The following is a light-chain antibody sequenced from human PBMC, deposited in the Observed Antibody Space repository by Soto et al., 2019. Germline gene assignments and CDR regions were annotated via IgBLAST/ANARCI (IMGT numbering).Light chain of an antibody. CDR3: QQYGSSPSGVT. CDR2: GAS. Sequence: EIVLTQSPGTLSLSPGERATLSCRASQSVSSSYLAWYQQKPGQAPRLLIYGASSRATGIPDRFSGSGSGTDVTFTISRLEPEDFAVYYCQQYGSSPSGVTFGPGTKVDIK. CDR1: QSVSSSY. V-gene: IGKV3-20*01. J-gene: IGKJ3*01.